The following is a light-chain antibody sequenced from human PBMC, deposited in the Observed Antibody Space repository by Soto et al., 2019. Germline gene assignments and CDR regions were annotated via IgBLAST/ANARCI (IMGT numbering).Light chain of an antibody. CDR3: CSEAGNTSFK. Sequence: QSALTQPASVSGYLGQWITISCAGTNSDVGNYNLVSLYPHHPGKAPRLIICAVSKRPSGISDRFSGSKSGSTATLLISGLQPDYEADHHCCSEAGNTSFKFGGGTKVNVL. CDR2: AVS. V-gene: IGLV2-23*02. J-gene: IGLJ2*01. CDR1: NSDVGNYNL.